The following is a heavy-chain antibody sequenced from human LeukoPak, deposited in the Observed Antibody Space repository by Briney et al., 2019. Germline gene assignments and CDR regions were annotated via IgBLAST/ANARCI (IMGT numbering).Heavy chain of an antibody. CDR2: INHSGST. CDR3: ARVFGVFDP. V-gene: IGHV4-34*01. Sequence: SETLSLTCTVSGGSISSYYWSWIRQPPGKGLEWIGEINHSGSTNYNPSLKSRVTISVDTSKNQFSLKLSSVTAADTAVYYCARVFGVFDPWGQGTLVTVSS. D-gene: IGHD3-10*02. CDR1: GGSISSYY. J-gene: IGHJ5*02.